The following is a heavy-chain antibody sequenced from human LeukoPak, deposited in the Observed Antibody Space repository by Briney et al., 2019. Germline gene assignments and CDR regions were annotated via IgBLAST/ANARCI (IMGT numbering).Heavy chain of an antibody. V-gene: IGHV1-2*02. CDR2: INPNSGGT. CDR3: ARVGGYYGSGSYYNAAGGMDV. J-gene: IGHJ6*02. CDR1: GYTFTGYY. Sequence: ASVKVSCKASGYTFTGYYMHWVRQAPGQGLEWVGWINPNSGGTNYAQKFQGRVTMTRDTSISTAYMELSRLRSDDTAVYYCARVGGYYGSGSYYNAAGGMDVWGQGTTVTVSS. D-gene: IGHD3-10*01.